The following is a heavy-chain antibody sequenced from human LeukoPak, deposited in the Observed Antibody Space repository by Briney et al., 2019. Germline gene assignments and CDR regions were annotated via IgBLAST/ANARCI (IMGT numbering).Heavy chain of an antibody. CDR1: GFTVSSNY. D-gene: IGHD5-24*01. CDR3: AKRWLLEY. CDR2: IYSGGST. V-gene: IGHV3-53*01. J-gene: IGHJ4*02. Sequence: GGSLRLSCAASGFTVSSNYMSWVRQAPGKGLEWVSVIYSGGSTYYADSVKGRFTISRDNSKNTLYLQINSLRVEDTAVYYCAKRWLLEYWGQGTLVTVSS.